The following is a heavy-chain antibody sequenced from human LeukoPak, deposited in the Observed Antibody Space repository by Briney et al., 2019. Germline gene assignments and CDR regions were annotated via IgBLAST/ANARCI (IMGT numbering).Heavy chain of an antibody. J-gene: IGHJ4*02. CDR3: AKGPLGYYDSSGYYPYYFDY. V-gene: IGHV3-30*18. CDR1: GFTFSRYG. Sequence: GGSLRLSCAASGFTFSRYGMHWVRQAPGKGLEWVAVISYDGSNKYYADSVKGRFTISRDNSKNTLYLQMNSLRAEDTAVYYCAKGPLGYYDSSGYYPYYFDYWGQGTLVTVSS. D-gene: IGHD3-22*01. CDR2: ISYDGSNK.